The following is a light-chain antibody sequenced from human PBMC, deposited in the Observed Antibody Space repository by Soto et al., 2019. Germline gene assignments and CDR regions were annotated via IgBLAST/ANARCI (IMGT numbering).Light chain of an antibody. V-gene: IGLV2-18*01. CDR2: GVT. J-gene: IGLJ1*01. CDR3: SLYTSSSTYV. CDR1: IDDVGSYYR. Sequence: LTQPPSVSGSAGQSGTISCTGTIDDVGSYYRVCWYQQPPGTAPKLLIYGVTNRPSGVPDRFSGSRSGHTASLTISGLQAEDEADYYCSLYTSSSTYVFGTGSKVTGL.